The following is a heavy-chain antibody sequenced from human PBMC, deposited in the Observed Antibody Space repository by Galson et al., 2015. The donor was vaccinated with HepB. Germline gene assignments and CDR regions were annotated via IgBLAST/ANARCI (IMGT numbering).Heavy chain of an antibody. J-gene: IGHJ4*02. D-gene: IGHD4-17*01. CDR3: AKEKGGTDYGDYFDY. Sequence: SLRLSCAASGFTFSSYAMSWVRQAPGKGLEWVSAISGSGGSTYYADSVKGRFTISRDNSKNTLYLQMNSLRAEGTAVYYCAKEKGGTDYGDYFDYWGQGTLVTVSS. V-gene: IGHV3-23*01. CDR2: ISGSGGST. CDR1: GFTFSSYA.